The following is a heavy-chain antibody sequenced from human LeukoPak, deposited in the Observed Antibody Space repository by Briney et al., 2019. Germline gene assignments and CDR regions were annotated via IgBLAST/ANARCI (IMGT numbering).Heavy chain of an antibody. CDR3: ARDTDFWSGFHDY. J-gene: IGHJ4*02. V-gene: IGHV3-7*01. CDR2: IKQDGSEK. CDR1: GFTFSSYW. D-gene: IGHD3-3*01. Sequence: GGSPRLSCAASGFTFSSYWMSWVRQAPGKGLEWVANIKQDGSEKYYVDSVKGRFTISRDNAKNSLYLQMNSLRAEDTAVYYCARDTDFWSGFHDYWGQGTLVTVSS.